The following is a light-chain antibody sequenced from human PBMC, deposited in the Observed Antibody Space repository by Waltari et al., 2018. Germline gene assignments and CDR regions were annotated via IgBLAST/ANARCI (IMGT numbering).Light chain of an antibody. Sequence: QSALTQPASVSGSPGQSITISCTGTSSYIGAYNYVPWYQHLPGKAPKLIISEVRRRPSGVSNRFSGSKSGNMASLTISGLQAEDEADYYCNSYTTSSTWVFGGGTKLTVL. CDR2: EVR. CDR3: NSYTTSSTWV. CDR1: SSYIGAYNY. J-gene: IGLJ3*02. V-gene: IGLV2-14*01.